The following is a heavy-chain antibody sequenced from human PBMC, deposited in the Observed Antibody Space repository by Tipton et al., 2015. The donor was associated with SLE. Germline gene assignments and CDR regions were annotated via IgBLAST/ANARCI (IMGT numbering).Heavy chain of an antibody. Sequence: TLSLTCTVSGGSISSGSYYWSWIRQPAGKGLEWIGRIYTSGSTNYNPSLKSRVTIPVDTSKTQFSLKLSSVTAADTAVYYCARDLAYCSSTSCFDYFDYWGQGTLVTVSS. V-gene: IGHV4-61*02. CDR3: ARDLAYCSSTSCFDYFDY. CDR2: IYTSGST. D-gene: IGHD2-2*01. J-gene: IGHJ4*02. CDR1: GGSISSGSYY.